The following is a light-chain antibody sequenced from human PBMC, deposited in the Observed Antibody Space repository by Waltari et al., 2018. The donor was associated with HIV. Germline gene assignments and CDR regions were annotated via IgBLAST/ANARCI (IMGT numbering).Light chain of an antibody. CDR3: QVWDSTTVI. Sequence: SYELTQPPAVSVSPGQTASISCPGNELRDKYVCWYQQKPGQSPVVIIYQDTRRPSGIPERFSGSTSGNTATLTISGTQIDEADYYCQVWDSTTVIFGGGTKLTVL. CDR2: QDT. J-gene: IGLJ2*01. CDR1: ELRDKY. V-gene: IGLV3-1*01.